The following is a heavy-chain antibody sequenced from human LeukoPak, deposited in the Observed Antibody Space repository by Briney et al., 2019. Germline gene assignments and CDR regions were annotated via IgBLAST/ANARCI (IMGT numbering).Heavy chain of an antibody. Sequence: SETLSLTCAVYGGSFSGYYWSWIRQPPGKGLEWIGVISHSGSTNYNPSLKSRVTISVDTSKNQFSLKLSSVTAADTAAYYCARGRTYYYDSSGYSPIDYWGQGTLVTVSS. V-gene: IGHV4-34*01. CDR1: GGSFSGYY. D-gene: IGHD3-22*01. J-gene: IGHJ4*02. CDR3: ARGRTYYYDSSGYSPIDY. CDR2: ISHSGST.